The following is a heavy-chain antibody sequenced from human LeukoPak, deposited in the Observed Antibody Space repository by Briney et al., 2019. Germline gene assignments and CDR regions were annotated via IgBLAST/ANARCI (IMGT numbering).Heavy chain of an antibody. CDR3: ASVRRGFGESSKYYSYYYMDV. Sequence: SETLSLTCAVYGGSFSDYYWSWIRQPPGKGLEWIGEINHSGSTNYNPSLKSRVTISVDTSKNQFSLRLSSVTAADTAVYYCASVRRGFGESSKYYSYYYMDVWGNGTTVPIS. CDR2: INHSGST. D-gene: IGHD3-10*01. V-gene: IGHV4-34*01. CDR1: GGSFSDYY. J-gene: IGHJ6*03.